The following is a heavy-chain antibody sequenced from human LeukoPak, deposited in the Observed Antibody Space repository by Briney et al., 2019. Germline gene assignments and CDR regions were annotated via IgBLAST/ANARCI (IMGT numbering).Heavy chain of an antibody. V-gene: IGHV1-24*01. CDR2: FDPEDGET. CDR3: AGCSSSWYSEYYFDY. CDR1: GYTLTELS. Sequence: ASVKVSCKVSGYTLTELSMHWVRQAPGKGLEWMGGFDPEDGETIYAQKFQGRVTMTEDASTDTAYMELSSLRSEDTAVYYCAGCSSSWYSEYYFDYWGQGTLVTVSS. J-gene: IGHJ4*02. D-gene: IGHD6-13*01.